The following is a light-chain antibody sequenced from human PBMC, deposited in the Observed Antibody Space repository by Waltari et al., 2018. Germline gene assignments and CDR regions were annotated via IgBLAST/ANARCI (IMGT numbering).Light chain of an antibody. J-gene: IGLJ2*01. CDR2: GKE. Sequence: SSELTQGPAVSVALGQTVKITCQGDSLRTSYASWYQLKPGQAPVLVLFGKEKRPSGIPDRFSGYSSGTTSSLTITGAQAEDEADYYCHSRDTSSTRVFGGGTRLTV. V-gene: IGLV3-19*01. CDR3: HSRDTSSTRV. CDR1: SLRTSY.